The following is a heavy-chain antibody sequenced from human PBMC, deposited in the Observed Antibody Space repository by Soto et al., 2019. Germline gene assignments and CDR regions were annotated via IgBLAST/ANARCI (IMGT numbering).Heavy chain of an antibody. Sequence: GASVKLSCKASGYTFTTYVMHWVRQAPGQRLEWMGWINAGNDNTKYSQKFQGRVTITRDTSASTVYMELSSLSSEDTAVYYCARVGHYYYGMDVWGQGTTVTVSS. D-gene: IGHD3-10*01. CDR2: INAGNDNT. J-gene: IGHJ6*02. CDR1: GYTFTTYV. V-gene: IGHV1-3*01. CDR3: ARVGHYYYGMDV.